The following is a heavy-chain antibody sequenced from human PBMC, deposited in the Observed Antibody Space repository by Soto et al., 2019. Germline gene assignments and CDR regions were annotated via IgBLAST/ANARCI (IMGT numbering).Heavy chain of an antibody. CDR2: IIPIFGTA. V-gene: IGHV1-69*13. D-gene: IGHD2-2*01. CDR1: GGTFSSYA. J-gene: IGHJ6*02. Sequence: SVKVSCKASGGTFSSYAISWVRQAPGQGLEWMGGIIPIFGTANYAQKFQGRVTITADESTSTAYMELSSLRSEDTAVYYCATNLGYCSSTSCYSLRGYYYYYGMDVWGQGTTVTVSS. CDR3: ATNLGYCSSTSCYSLRGYYYYYGMDV.